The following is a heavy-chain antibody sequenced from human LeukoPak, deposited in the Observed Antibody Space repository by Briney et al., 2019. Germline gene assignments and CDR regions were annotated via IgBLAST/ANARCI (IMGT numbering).Heavy chain of an antibody. J-gene: IGHJ4*02. CDR3: ARQYISGQWYFDY. V-gene: IGHV3-30*03. CDR2: ISSDGSYK. Sequence: GGSLRLSCAASGLTFSSYWMHWVRQAPGKGLEWVAVISSDGSYKYYADSVKGRFTISRDNSKNTLYLQMNSLIPEDTAVYYCARQYISGQWYFDYWGQGTLVTVSS. D-gene: IGHD5-18*01. CDR1: GLTFSSYW.